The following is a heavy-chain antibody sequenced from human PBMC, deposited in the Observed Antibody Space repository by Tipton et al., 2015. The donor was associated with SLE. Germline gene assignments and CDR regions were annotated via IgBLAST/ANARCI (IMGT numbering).Heavy chain of an antibody. CDR1: GGPINRGGYY. J-gene: IGHJ4*02. D-gene: IGHD4-17*01. CDR2: ISQSGSS. Sequence: TLSLTCTVSGGPINRGGYYWSWFRQHPGEGLEWIGYISQSGSSFYNPSLNSRVTISLDTSKIHFSLTLTSVTAADTAVYYCARGRQKNYADHAYWGQGTLVTVSS. V-gene: IGHV4-31*03. CDR3: ARGRQKNYADHAY.